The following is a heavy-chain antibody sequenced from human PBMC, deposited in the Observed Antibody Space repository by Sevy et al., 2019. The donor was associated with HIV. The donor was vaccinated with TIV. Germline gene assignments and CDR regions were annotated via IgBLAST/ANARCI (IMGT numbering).Heavy chain of an antibody. CDR2: ISYDGRKN. V-gene: IGHV3-30*09. CDR1: GFTFSSYA. Sequence: GGSLRLSCAASGFTFSSYALLWVRQAPGKGLEWVSLISYDGRKNYYSDSVKGRFAISRDESKTTLFLQMNSLRSEDTALYYCARVGVSYCTDDCYHRFDYWGQGTLVTVSS. CDR3: ARVGVSYCTDDCYHRFDY. J-gene: IGHJ4*02. D-gene: IGHD2-21*02.